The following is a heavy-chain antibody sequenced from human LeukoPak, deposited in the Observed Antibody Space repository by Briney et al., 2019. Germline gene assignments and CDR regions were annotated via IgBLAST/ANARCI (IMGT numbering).Heavy chain of an antibody. CDR3: AKGVGAARPTRMVYFDY. D-gene: IGHD6-6*01. J-gene: IGHJ4*02. CDR2: ISGSGGST. Sequence: GGFLRLSCAASGFTFSSYAMSWVRQAPGKGLEWVSAISGSGGSTYYADSVKGRFTISRDNSKNTLYLQMNSLRAEDTAVYYCAKGVGAARPTRMVYFDYWGQGTLVTVSS. CDR1: GFTFSSYA. V-gene: IGHV3-23*01.